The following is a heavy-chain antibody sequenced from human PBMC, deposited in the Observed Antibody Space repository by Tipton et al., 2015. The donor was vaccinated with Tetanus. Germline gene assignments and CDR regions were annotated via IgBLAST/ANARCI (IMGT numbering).Heavy chain of an antibody. CDR2: IKEDGGEQ. Sequence: GSLRLSCAASGFSFSSYWMSWVRQAPGKGLEWVANIKEDGGEQYYVDSVKGRFTISRDNFKNSVYLQMNSLRAEDTAVYYCARYNVRETLRRDYWGQGTLVTASS. D-gene: IGHD1-14*01. V-gene: IGHV3-7*01. J-gene: IGHJ4*02. CDR1: GFSFSSYW. CDR3: ARYNVRETLRRDY.